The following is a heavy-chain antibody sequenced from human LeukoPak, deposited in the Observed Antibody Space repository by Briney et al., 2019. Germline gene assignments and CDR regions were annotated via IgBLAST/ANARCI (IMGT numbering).Heavy chain of an antibody. V-gene: IGHV4-61*02. CDR1: GGSISSGSYY. CDR3: ARGAIFGVVKRFDP. D-gene: IGHD3-3*01. J-gene: IGHJ5*02. Sequence: SETLSLTCTASGGSISSGSYYWSWIRQPAGKGLEWIGRIYTSGSTNYNPSLKSRVTISVDTSKNQFSLKLSSVTAADTAVYYCARGAIFGVVKRFDPWGQGTLVTVSS. CDR2: IYTSGST.